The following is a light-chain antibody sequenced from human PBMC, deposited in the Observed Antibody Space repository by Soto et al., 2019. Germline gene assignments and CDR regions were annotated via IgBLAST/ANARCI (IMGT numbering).Light chain of an antibody. J-gene: IGKJ1*01. V-gene: IGKV3-20*01. Sequence: EIVMTQSTATLSVSPGERATLSCRASQSICSNLAWYEQKHGQAPRVXISGASTRETGIPDRFSGSESGTEFTLTITRLEPEDFAVYYCHQYGSSPPTFGQGTKVDIK. CDR3: HQYGSSPPT. CDR1: QSICSN. CDR2: GAS.